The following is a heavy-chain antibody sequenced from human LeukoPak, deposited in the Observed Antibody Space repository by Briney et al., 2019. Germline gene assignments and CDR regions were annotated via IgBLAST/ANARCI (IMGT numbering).Heavy chain of an antibody. CDR3: TTDLGTYYHGSQRLIPIDY. CDR2: IKSKTDGETT. D-gene: IGHD3-10*01. CDR1: GFTFTNAW. V-gene: IGHV3-15*01. Sequence: GGSLRLSCVDSGFTFTNAWMSWVRQAPGKGLEWIGRIKSKTDGETTNYAEPVRGRFTISRDDSKSAVYLQMNSLKIEDAAVYYCTTDLGTYYHGSQRLIPIDYWGQGTLVTVSS. J-gene: IGHJ4*02.